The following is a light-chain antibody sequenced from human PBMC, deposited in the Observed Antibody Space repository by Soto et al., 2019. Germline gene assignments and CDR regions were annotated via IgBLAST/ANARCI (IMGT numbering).Light chain of an antibody. CDR1: ESIISW. Sequence: SPATLSVSVGDRVTITCRASESIISWLAWYQQKPGKAPKLLIYKASSLESGVPSRFSGSGSGTEFTLTISSLQPDDFATYYCPPYNRLWPSGQGTTV. CDR2: KAS. CDR3: PPYNRLWP. J-gene: IGKJ1*01. V-gene: IGKV1-5*03.